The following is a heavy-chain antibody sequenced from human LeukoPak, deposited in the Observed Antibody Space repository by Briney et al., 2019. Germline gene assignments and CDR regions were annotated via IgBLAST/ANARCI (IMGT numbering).Heavy chain of an antibody. CDR2: IKDDGSEK. CDR3: TNWGDTWGLDF. CDR1: GLNFRKSW. J-gene: IGHJ4*02. Sequence: GGSLRLSCAASGLNFRKSWMTWVRQAPGRGLEWAANIKDDGSEKYYVDSVKGRFTISRDNAKNSLYLQMNSLSAEDTAVYFCTNWGDTWGLDFWGQGILVSVSS. V-gene: IGHV3-7*01. D-gene: IGHD7-27*01.